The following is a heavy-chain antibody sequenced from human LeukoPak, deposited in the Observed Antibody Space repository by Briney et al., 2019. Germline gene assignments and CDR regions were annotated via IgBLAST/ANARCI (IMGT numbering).Heavy chain of an antibody. CDR2: ISYSGST. CDR1: GGSISSYY. V-gene: IGHV4-59*01. CDR3: AREGTAGTNLNWFDP. J-gene: IGHJ5*02. Sequence: ASETPSLTCTVSGGSISSYYWSWIRQPPGKGLEWIGYISYSGSTNFNPSLKSRVTISVDTSKNQFSLKLSSVTAADTAVYYCAREGTAGTNLNWFDPWGQGTLVTVSS. D-gene: IGHD1-1*01.